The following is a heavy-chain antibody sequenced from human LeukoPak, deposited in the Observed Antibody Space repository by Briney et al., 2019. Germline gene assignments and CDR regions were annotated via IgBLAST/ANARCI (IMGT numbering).Heavy chain of an antibody. D-gene: IGHD3-16*02. CDR1: GFTFSSYA. CDR3: AKTVSGSHSYQGGDY. Sequence: GGSLRLSCAASGFTFSSYAMSWVRQAPGKGLEWVSAISGSGGNTYYADSVKGRFTMSRVNSKNTLYLQMNSLRAEDTAVYFCAKTVSGSHSYQGGDYWGQGTLVTVST. V-gene: IGHV3-23*01. CDR2: ISGSGGNT. J-gene: IGHJ4*02.